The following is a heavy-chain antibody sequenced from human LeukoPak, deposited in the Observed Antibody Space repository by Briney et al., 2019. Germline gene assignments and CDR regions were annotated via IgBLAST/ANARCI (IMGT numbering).Heavy chain of an antibody. Sequence: SQTLSLTCTVSGGSISSGGYYWSWIRQHPGKGLEWIGYIYYSGSTYYNPSLKSRVTISVDTSKNQFSLKLTSVTAADTAVYHCARHGYFDSSGYYPLDYWGQGTLVTVSS. J-gene: IGHJ4*02. CDR2: IYYSGST. CDR1: GGSISSGGYY. V-gene: IGHV4-31*03. D-gene: IGHD3-22*01. CDR3: ARHGYFDSSGYYPLDY.